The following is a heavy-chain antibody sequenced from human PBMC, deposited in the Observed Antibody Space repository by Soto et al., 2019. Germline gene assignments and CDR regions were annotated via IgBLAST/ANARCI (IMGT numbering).Heavy chain of an antibody. CDR1: GGSISSGGYY. Sequence: QVQLQESGPGLVKPSQTLSLTCTVSGGSISSGGYYWSWIRQHPGKGLGWIGYIYYCGSTYYNPSLKSRVTISVDTSKNQFSLKLSSVTAADTAVYYCARMRLPAAMEAYWYFDLWGRGTLVTVSS. V-gene: IGHV4-31*03. CDR3: ARMRLPAAMEAYWYFDL. J-gene: IGHJ2*01. CDR2: IYYCGST. D-gene: IGHD2-2*01.